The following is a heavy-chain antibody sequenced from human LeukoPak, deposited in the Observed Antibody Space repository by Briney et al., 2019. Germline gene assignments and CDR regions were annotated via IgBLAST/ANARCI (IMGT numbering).Heavy chain of an antibody. D-gene: IGHD4-17*01. CDR1: GYTFTSYG. Sequence: GASVKVSCKASGYTFTSYGISWVRQAPGQGLEWMGWISAYNGNTNYAQRLQGRVTMTTGTSTSTAYMELRSLRSDDTAVYYCALTTVTNGWFDPWGQGTLVTVSS. CDR2: ISAYNGNT. J-gene: IGHJ5*02. V-gene: IGHV1-18*01. CDR3: ALTTVTNGWFDP.